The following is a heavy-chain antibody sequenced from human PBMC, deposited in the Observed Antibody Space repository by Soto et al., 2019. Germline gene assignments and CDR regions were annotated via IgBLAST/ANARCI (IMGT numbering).Heavy chain of an antibody. Sequence: SETLSLTCTVSGGSIYSSSYYWGWIRQPPGKGLEWIGSIFYSGSTYHNPSLKSRATISVDTSKNTLFLQMSSLRAEDSAIYYCAKDPPYRMYYFQHWGQGTPVTVSS. J-gene: IGHJ4*02. CDR2: IFYSGST. D-gene: IGHD1-26*01. CDR1: GGSIYSSSYY. V-gene: IGHV4-39*07. CDR3: AKDPPYRMYYFQH.